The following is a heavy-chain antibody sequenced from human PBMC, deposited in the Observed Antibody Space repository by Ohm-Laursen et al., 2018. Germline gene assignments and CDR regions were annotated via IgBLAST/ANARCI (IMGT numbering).Heavy chain of an antibody. J-gene: IGHJ4*02. CDR1: GFTFSSFG. CDR3: AGDPGDADTFDY. V-gene: IGHV3-30*03. Sequence: RSLRLSCAASGFTFSSFGMHWVRQAPGKGLEWVALISNDGSNKYYADSVKGRFTISRDNSKNTLNLQMNSLRTEDTAVYYCAGDPGDADTFDYWGQGTLVTVSS. D-gene: IGHD2-21*01. CDR2: ISNDGSNK.